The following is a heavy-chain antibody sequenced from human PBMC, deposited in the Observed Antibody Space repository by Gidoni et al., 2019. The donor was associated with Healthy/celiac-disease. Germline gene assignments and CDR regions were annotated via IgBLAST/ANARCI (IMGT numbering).Heavy chain of an antibody. CDR1: GGSISSYY. D-gene: IGHD6-13*01. J-gene: IGHJ4*02. V-gene: IGHV4-59*01. Sequence: QVQLQESGPGLVKPSETLSLTCTVSGGSISSYYWSWIRQPPGKGLEWIGYIYYSGSTNYNPSLKSRVTISVETSKNQFSLKLSSVTAADTAVYYCARERFSRAAAAVYFDYWGQGTLVTVSS. CDR2: IYYSGST. CDR3: ARERFSRAAAAVYFDY.